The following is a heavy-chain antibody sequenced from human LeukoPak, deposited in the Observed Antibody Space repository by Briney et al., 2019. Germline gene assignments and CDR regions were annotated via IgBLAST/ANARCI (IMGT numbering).Heavy chain of an antibody. D-gene: IGHD5-12*01. Sequence: PSETLSLTCTVSGGSISSYYWSWIRQPPGKGLEWIGYIYYSGSTNYNPSLKSRVTISVDTSKNQFSLKLSSVTAADTAVYYCARGWLRSTSWFDPWGQGTLVTVSS. V-gene: IGHV4-59*01. CDR2: IYYSGST. CDR3: ARGWLRSTSWFDP. CDR1: GGSISSYY. J-gene: IGHJ5*02.